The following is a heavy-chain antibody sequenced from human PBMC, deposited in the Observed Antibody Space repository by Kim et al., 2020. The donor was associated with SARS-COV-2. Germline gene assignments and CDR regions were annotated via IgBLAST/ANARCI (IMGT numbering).Heavy chain of an antibody. V-gene: IGHV4-59*01. CDR1: GGSISSYY. J-gene: IGHJ6*02. CDR3: ARLKGYSSSWYGTYYYYGMDV. Sequence: SETLSLTCTVSGGSISSYYWSWIRQPPGKGLEWIGYIYYSGSTNYNPSLKSRVTISVDTSKNQFSLKLSSVTAADTAVYYCARLKGYSSSWYGTYYYYGMDVWGQGTTVTVSS. D-gene: IGHD6-13*01. CDR2: IYYSGST.